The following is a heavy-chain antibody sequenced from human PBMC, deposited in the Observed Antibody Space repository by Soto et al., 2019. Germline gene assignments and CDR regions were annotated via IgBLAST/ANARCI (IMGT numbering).Heavy chain of an antibody. Sequence: GSLRLSCAASGFTFSSYGMNWVRQAPGKGLEWVSALSGSGDTTYYADSVRGRFSISRDNSKNTLYLQMSSLRGEDTAVYYCAKGTQFFYYYAMDVRGQGTTVTVSS. CDR2: LSGSGDTT. CDR1: GFTFSSYG. CDR3: AKGTQFFYYYAMDV. V-gene: IGHV3-23*01. J-gene: IGHJ6*02.